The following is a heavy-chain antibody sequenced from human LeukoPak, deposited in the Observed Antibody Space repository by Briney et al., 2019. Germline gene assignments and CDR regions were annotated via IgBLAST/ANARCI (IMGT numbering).Heavy chain of an antibody. CDR2: ISGGAGST. CDR1: GFTFSSYA. J-gene: IGHJ4*02. CDR3: ASGIAIFGAPLDY. V-gene: IGHV3-23*01. Sequence: PGGSLRLSCAASGFTFSSYAMSWVRQAPGKGLRGVSTISGGAGSTYYADSVKGRFTISRDNSKDTLYLQMNSLRAEDTALYYCASGIAIFGAPLDYWGQGTLVTVSS. D-gene: IGHD3-3*01.